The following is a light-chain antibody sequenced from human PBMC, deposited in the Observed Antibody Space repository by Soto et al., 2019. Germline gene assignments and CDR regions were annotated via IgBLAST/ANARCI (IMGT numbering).Light chain of an antibody. J-gene: IGKJ2*01. Sequence: DVVMTQSPDSLAVSLGERAAINCKSSQNLFFSSNIKNSLAWYQQKPGQPPKLLIYWASTRESGAPDRFSGSGSGRDFTLTISSLQAEDVAVYYCQQYHTTPNTFGQGTKVEIK. CDR1: QNLFFSSNIKNS. V-gene: IGKV4-1*01. CDR2: WAS. CDR3: QQYHTTPNT.